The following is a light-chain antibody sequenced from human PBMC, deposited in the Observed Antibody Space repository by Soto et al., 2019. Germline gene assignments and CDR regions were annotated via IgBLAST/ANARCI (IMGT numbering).Light chain of an antibody. V-gene: IGKV1-17*01. CDR3: LEHNSYPWT. J-gene: IGKJ1*01. Sequence: DIQMTQSPSSLSASVGDRVTITCRASQGTRTDLGWYQQRQGKAPKRLIYAASSLQIGVPSRFRGSGSGTEFSVTIGCLQAEDFATYYGLEHNSYPWTFGQGIVVEIK. CDR1: QGTRTD. CDR2: AAS.